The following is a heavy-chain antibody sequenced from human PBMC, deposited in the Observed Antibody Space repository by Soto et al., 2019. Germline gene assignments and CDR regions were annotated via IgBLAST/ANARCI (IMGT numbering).Heavy chain of an antibody. J-gene: IGHJ6*03. CDR2: VSTRGSTV. Sequence: QVQLVESGGGLVKPGGSLRLSCAGSGFTFSDYYINWIRQAPGKGLEWVSYVSTRGSTVYYADSVEGRFTIFRDNAENSLYLQMNSLRPKDTAIYYCAREGGFWSGSSPPNQYYYMDVWGKGTTVSVSS. CDR3: AREGGFWSGSSPPNQYYYMDV. D-gene: IGHD3-3*01. CDR1: GFTFSDYY. V-gene: IGHV3-11*01.